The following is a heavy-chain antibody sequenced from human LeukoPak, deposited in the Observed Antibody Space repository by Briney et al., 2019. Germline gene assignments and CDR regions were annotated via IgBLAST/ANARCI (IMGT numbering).Heavy chain of an antibody. CDR3: ARGIMNGDYARSYYYGMDV. CDR1: GFTFSSYW. J-gene: IGHJ6*02. Sequence: GGSLRLFCAASGFTFSSYWMHWVRQAPGKGLVWVSRINSDGSSTSYADSVKGRFTISRDNAKNTLYLQMNSLRAEDTAVYYCARGIMNGDYARSYYYGMDVWGQGTTVTVSS. V-gene: IGHV3-74*01. CDR2: INSDGSST. D-gene: IGHD4-17*01.